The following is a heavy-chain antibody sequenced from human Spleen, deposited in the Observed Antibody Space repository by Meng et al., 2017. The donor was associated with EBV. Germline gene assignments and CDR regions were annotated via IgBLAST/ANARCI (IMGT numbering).Heavy chain of an antibody. CDR2: IHYGGST. J-gene: IGHJ4*02. Sequence: QVQLKQWGAGLLKPSETLSLTCGIHGGSFSGYYWSWLRQPPGKGLEWIGEIHYGGSTKYNPSLESRATISGDTSKNQFSLILTSVTAADTAVYYCARDTEAPGTWFDYWGQGALVTVSS. V-gene: IGHV4-34*01. CDR3: ARDTEAPGTWFDY. CDR1: GGSFSGYY. D-gene: IGHD6-13*01.